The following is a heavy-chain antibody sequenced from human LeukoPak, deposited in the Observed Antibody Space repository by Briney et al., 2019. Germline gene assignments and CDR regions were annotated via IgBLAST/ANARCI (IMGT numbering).Heavy chain of an antibody. Sequence: SETLSLTCTVSGGSISSYYWSWIRQPPGKGLEWIGYIYYSGSTNYNPSLKSRVTISVDTSKNQFSLKLSSVTAADTAVYYCARGRIAAAGPFDYWGQGTLVTVSS. CDR2: IYYSGST. CDR1: GGSISSYY. D-gene: IGHD6-13*01. V-gene: IGHV4-59*01. CDR3: ARGRIAAAGPFDY. J-gene: IGHJ4*02.